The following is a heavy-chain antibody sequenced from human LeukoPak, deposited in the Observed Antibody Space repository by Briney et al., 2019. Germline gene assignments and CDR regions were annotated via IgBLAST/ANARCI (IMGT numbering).Heavy chain of an antibody. D-gene: IGHD3-22*01. CDR3: ARGPPYDSSGYPYYFDY. J-gene: IGHJ4*02. CDR1: GFTFSNYW. V-gene: IGHV3-20*04. Sequence: GGSLRLSCVASGFTFSNYWMHWVRQAPGKGLEWVSGINWNGGSTGYADSVKGRFTISRDNAKNSLYLQMNSLRAEDTALYYCARGPPYDSSGYPYYFDYWGQGTLVTVSS. CDR2: INWNGGST.